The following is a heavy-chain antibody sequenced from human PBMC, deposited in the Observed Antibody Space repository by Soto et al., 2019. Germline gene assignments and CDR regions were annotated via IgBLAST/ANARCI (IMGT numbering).Heavy chain of an antibody. J-gene: IGHJ4*02. CDR2: IKSMPDGGTT. D-gene: IGHD3-16*01. Sequence: EVQLVESGGGLVEPGGALRLSCAASGFSFTYAWLNWVRQAPGQGLEWVGRIKSMPDGGTTDYAAPVKGRFTISRDDLGNTVYLQMNSLKTEDTAVYYCAEDLPDWGAYAFDYWGQGTLVTVSP. CDR3: AEDLPDWGAYAFDY. CDR1: GFSFTYAW. V-gene: IGHV3-15*07.